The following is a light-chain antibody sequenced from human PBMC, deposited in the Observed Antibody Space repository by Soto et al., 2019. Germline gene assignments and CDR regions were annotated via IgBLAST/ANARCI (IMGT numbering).Light chain of an antibody. J-gene: IGLJ1*01. V-gene: IGLV2-14*03. CDR3: SSYRTSNTRQIV. CDR2: DVS. CDR1: SSDVGGYNY. Sequence: QSVLTQPASVSGSPGQSITISCTGTSSDVGGYNYVSWYQHHPGKAPKLMIYDVSNRPSGVSNRFSGSKSGNTASLSISGLQPEGEADYYCSSYRTSNTRQIVCGTGTKVTVL.